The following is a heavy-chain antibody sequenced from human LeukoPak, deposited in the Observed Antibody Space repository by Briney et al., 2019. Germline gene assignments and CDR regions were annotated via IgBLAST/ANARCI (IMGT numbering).Heavy chain of an antibody. Sequence: GASVKVSCKASGYTFTGYYMHWVRQAPGRGLEGMGWINPNSGGTNYAQKFQGRVTMTRDTSISTAYMELSRLRSDDTAVYYCEREVITMLRGATEGFDYWGQGTLVTVSS. J-gene: IGHJ4*02. D-gene: IGHD3-10*01. CDR1: GYTFTGYY. V-gene: IGHV1-2*02. CDR3: EREVITMLRGATEGFDY. CDR2: INPNSGGT.